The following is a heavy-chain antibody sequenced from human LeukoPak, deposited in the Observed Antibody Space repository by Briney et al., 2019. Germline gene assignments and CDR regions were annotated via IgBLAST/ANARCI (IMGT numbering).Heavy chain of an antibody. J-gene: IGHJ5*02. CDR1: GGSISSRSYY. D-gene: IGHD3-22*01. CDR3: ARRTFYYDSSGGNWFDP. CDR2: IYYSGST. V-gene: IGHV4-39*01. Sequence: PSETLSLICTVSGGSISSRSYYWGWIRQPPGKVLEWIGSIYYSGSTYYNPSLKSRVTISVDTSKSQFSLSLTSVTAADTAVYYCARRTFYYDSSGGNWFDPWGQGTLVTVSS.